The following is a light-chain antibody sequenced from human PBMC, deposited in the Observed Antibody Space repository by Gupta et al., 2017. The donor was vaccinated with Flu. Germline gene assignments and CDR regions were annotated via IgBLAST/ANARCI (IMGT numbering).Light chain of an antibody. V-gene: IGKV2-30*01. CDR1: QSLVYSDGNTY. CDR2: KVS. Sequence: VVMTQSPLSLPVTLGQPASISCRSSQSLVYSDGNTYLTWFQHRPGQSPRRLIDKVSNRDSGGPERMIGSGSGADCTLNISSVQAEDDCVYYCRQGPNWYPPTFGQGTKVEIK. J-gene: IGKJ1*01. CDR3: RQGPNWYPPT.